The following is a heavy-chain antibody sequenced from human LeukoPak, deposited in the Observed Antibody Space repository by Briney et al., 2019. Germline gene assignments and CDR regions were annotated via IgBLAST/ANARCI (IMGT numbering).Heavy chain of an antibody. CDR2: MNPNSGST. V-gene: IGHV1-8*01. J-gene: IGHJ4*02. CDR1: GYTFSSYD. CDR3: ARGRPYYYDSSGYYQTDY. Sequence: ASVKVSCKASGYTFSSYDINWVRQATGQGLEWMGWMNPNSGSTGYAQKLQGRVTMTRDTSISTAYMELSRLRSDDTAVYYCARGRPYYYDSSGYYQTDYWGQGTLVTVSS. D-gene: IGHD3-22*01.